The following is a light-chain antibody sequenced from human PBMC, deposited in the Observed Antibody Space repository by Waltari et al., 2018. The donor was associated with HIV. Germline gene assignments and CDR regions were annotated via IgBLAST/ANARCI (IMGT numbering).Light chain of an antibody. CDR2: DVS. V-gene: IGLV2-14*03. J-gene: IGLJ2*01. Sequence: QSALTQPASVSGSPGPSITISCTGTSSDVGGYHYVSWYQQHPGKAPKLMIYDVSNRPSGVSNRFSGSKSGNTASLTISGLQAEDEADYYCSSYTSSSTLVFGGGTKLTVL. CDR1: SSDVGGYHY. CDR3: SSYTSSSTLV.